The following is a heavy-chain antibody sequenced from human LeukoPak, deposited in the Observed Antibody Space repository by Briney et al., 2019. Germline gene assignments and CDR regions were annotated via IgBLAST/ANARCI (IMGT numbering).Heavy chain of an antibody. J-gene: IGHJ4*02. V-gene: IGHV4-4*07. CDR1: GGSISRYS. CDR3: AREREPPYYFDY. CDR2: IYTRGST. Sequence: PSETLSLTWPVSGGSISRYSWSWVRQPAGKGLEWIGRIYTRGSTNYNPSLKSRVTMSVDTSNNQFSLKLSSVTAADTAVYYCAREREPPYYFDYWGQGTLVTVSS.